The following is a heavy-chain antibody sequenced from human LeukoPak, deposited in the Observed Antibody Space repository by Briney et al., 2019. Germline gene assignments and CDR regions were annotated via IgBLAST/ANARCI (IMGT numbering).Heavy chain of an antibody. V-gene: IGHV4-38-2*01. CDR1: DYSINSGYY. Sequence: PSETLSLTCAVSDYSINSGYYWAWIRQPPGKRLEWIGRICHSGSTSYNPSLKSRVTISVVTSNNQFSLKLSSVAATDTAVYYCARNSSLNGLGVTNDHWYFDLWGRRTLVTVSS. CDR2: ICHSGST. D-gene: IGHD3-10*01. CDR3: ARNSSLNGLGVTNDHWYFDL. J-gene: IGHJ2*01.